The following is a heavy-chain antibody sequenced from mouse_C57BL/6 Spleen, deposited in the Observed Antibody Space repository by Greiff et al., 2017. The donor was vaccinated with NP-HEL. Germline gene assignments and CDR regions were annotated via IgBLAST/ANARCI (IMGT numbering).Heavy chain of an antibody. CDR1: GYTFTSYW. CDR2: IYPGSGST. Sequence: QVQLQHPGAELVKPGASVKMSCKASGYTFTSYWITWVKQRPGQGLEWIGDIYPGSGSTNYNEKFKSKATLTVDTSSSTAYMQLSSLTSEDSAVYYCAREEDGYDDYYAMDYWGQGTSVTVSS. J-gene: IGHJ4*01. V-gene: IGHV1-55*01. CDR3: AREEDGYDDYYAMDY. D-gene: IGHD2-2*01.